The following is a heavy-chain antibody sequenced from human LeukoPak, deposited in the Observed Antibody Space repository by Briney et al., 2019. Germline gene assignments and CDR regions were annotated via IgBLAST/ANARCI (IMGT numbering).Heavy chain of an antibody. CDR3: ARGVSGGTMIVVVAFDI. CDR1: GGSVGSGGYS. D-gene: IGHD3-22*01. J-gene: IGHJ3*02. V-gene: IGHV4-30-2*01. Sequence: PSETLSLTCAVSGGSVGSGGYSWSWIRQPPGKGLEWIGYIYHSGSTYYNPSLKSRVTISVDRSKNQFSLKLSSVTAADTAVYYCARGVSGGTMIVVVAFDIWGQGTMVTVSS. CDR2: IYHSGST.